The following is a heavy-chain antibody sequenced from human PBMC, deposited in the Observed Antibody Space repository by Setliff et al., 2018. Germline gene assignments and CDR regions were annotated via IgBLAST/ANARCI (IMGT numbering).Heavy chain of an antibody. Sequence: ASVKVSCKASGYTYTNYGINWVRQAPGQGLEWVGWLSPYSGNTYSAQKFQGRLTLTTDTSTTTAYMELTSLRSDDTAIYYCGRRQPVDYGLNSRYKNWFDYWGQGTLVTVSS. CDR2: LSPYSGNT. D-gene: IGHD3-10*01. CDR1: GYTYTNYG. J-gene: IGHJ5*01. V-gene: IGHV1-18*01. CDR3: GRRQPVDYGLNSRYKNWFDY.